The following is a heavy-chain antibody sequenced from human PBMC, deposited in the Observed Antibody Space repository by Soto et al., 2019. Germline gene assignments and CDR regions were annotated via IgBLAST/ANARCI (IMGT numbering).Heavy chain of an antibody. CDR2: IYYSGST. V-gene: IGHV4-39*01. CDR1: GGSISSSSYY. Sequence: PSETLSLTCTVSGGSISSSSYYWGWIRQPPGKGLEWIGSIYYSGSTYYNPSLKSRVTISVDTSKNQFSLKLSSVTAADTAVYYCARRPSGYCSSTSCYYWFDPWGQGTLVTVSS. J-gene: IGHJ5*02. CDR3: ARRPSGYCSSTSCYYWFDP. D-gene: IGHD2-2*03.